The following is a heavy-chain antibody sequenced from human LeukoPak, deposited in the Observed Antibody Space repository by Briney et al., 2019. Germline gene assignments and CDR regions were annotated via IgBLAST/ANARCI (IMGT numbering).Heavy chain of an antibody. Sequence: PGGSLRLSCAASGFTFSSYAMSWLRQAPGKGLVWVSRINTDGTNTTYADSVKGRFTMSRDNAKSSLCLQMNSLRAEDTAVYYCARGYSGTYRVDYWGEGTLVTVSS. CDR2: INTDGTNT. CDR1: GFTFSSYA. D-gene: IGHD1-26*01. CDR3: ARGYSGTYRVDY. V-gene: IGHV3-74*01. J-gene: IGHJ4*02.